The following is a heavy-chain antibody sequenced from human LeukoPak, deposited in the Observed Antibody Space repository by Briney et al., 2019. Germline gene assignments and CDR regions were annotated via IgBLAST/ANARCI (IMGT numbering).Heavy chain of an antibody. J-gene: IGHJ4*02. CDR3: ARGFSTYYYDSSGYYYIRD. Sequence: GGSLRLSCAASGFTVSSNYMSWVRQAPGKGLEWVSVIYSGGSTYYADSVKGRFTISRDNSKNTLYLQMNSLRAEDTAVYYCARGFSTYYYDSSGYYYIRDWGQGTLVTVSS. V-gene: IGHV3-53*01. CDR2: IYSGGST. D-gene: IGHD3-22*01. CDR1: GFTVSSNY.